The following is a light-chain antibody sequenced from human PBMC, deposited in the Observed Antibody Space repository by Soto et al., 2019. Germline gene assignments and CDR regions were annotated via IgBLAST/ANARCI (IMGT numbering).Light chain of an antibody. Sequence: DVQMTQSSSSVSACVGGRVIINLRDSQGIRSWLAWDQQETGKAPKLLIYSSSSLQSGVPSRFSGSGSGTDFTLTIGSLQAEDFATYYCKQANSFPITFGKWTLLEIK. CDR1: QGIRSW. CDR3: KQANSFPIT. CDR2: SSS. V-gene: IGKV1-12*01. J-gene: IGKJ5*01.